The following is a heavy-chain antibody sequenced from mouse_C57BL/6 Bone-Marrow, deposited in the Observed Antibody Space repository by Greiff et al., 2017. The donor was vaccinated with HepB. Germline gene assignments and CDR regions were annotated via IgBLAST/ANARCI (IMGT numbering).Heavy chain of an antibody. CDR1: GFNIKDDY. Sequence: EVQLQQSGAELVRPGASVKLCCTASGFNIKDDYMHWVKQRPEQGLEWIGWIDPENGDTEYASKFQGKATITADTSSNTAYLQLSSLTSEDTAVYYCTTDLFDYWGQGTTLTVSS. V-gene: IGHV14-4*01. J-gene: IGHJ2*01. CDR3: TTDLFDY. CDR2: IDPENGDT.